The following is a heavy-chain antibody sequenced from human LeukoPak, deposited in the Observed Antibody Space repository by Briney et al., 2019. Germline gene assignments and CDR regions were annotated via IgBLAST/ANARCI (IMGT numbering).Heavy chain of an antibody. J-gene: IGHJ4*02. D-gene: IGHD2-2*02. V-gene: IGHV1-2*02. CDR2: INPNSGGT. CDR1: GYTFTSYY. Sequence: ASVKVSCKASGYTFTSYYMHWVRQAPGQGLEWMGWINPNSGGTNYAQKFQGRVTMTRDTSISTAYMELSRLRSDDTAVYYCASTSPYCSSTSCYTFDYWGQGTLVTVSS. CDR3: ASTSPYCSSTSCYTFDY.